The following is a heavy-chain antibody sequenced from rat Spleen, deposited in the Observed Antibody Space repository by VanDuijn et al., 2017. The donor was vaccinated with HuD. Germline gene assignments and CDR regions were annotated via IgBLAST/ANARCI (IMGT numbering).Heavy chain of an antibody. CDR3: AIRGYNNQWYFDF. D-gene: IGHD1-10*01. V-gene: IGHV5-25*01. Sequence: EVQLVESGGGLVQPGRSLKLSCAASGFTFSNYDMAWVRQAPTKGLEWVASISTGGINPSYRESVKGRFTISRDNAKSTLYLQRNSLRSEDTATYYFAIRGYNNQWYFDFWGPGTMVTVSS. J-gene: IGHJ1*01. CDR2: ISTGGINP. CDR1: GFTFSNYD.